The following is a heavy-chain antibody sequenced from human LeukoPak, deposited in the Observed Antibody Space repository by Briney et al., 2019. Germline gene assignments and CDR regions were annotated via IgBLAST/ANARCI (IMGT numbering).Heavy chain of an antibody. D-gene: IGHD3-10*01. Sequence: QPGGSLRLSCAASGFTFSSYSMRWVRQAPGKGLEWVAVISYDGNNKYYEDSVKGRFTISRDDSKNTLYLQMNSLRAEDTAVYYCARGGISIIRGVIVKEYYFHYWGQGTLVTVSS. CDR1: GFTFSSYS. J-gene: IGHJ4*02. V-gene: IGHV3-30*01. CDR2: ISYDGNNK. CDR3: ARGGISIIRGVIVKEYYFHY.